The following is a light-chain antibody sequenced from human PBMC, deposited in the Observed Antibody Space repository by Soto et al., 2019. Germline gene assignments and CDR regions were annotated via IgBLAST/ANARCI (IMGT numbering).Light chain of an antibody. V-gene: IGLV2-14*03. CDR3: SSYGGSSTVV. CDR2: DVN. Sequence: SALTQPASVSGSPGQSITISCTGTSSDVGAYDYVSWYQQHPGKVPKLIIYDVNNRPSGVSNRFSGSKSGSEASLTISGLQAEDEADYYCSSYGGSSTVVFGGGTKLTVL. J-gene: IGLJ2*01. CDR1: SSDVGAYDY.